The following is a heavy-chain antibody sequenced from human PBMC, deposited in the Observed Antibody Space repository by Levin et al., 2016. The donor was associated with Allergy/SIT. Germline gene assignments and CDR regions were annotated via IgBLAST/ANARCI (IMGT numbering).Heavy chain of an antibody. CDR2: ISGSGGST. J-gene: IGHJ4*02. Sequence: VRQAPGKGLEWVSAISGSGGSTYYADSVKGRFTISRDNSKNTLYLQMNSLRAEDTAVYYCAKDITMVRGVKNPFDYWGQGTLVTVSS. V-gene: IGHV3-23*01. CDR3: AKDITMVRGVKNPFDY. D-gene: IGHD3-10*01.